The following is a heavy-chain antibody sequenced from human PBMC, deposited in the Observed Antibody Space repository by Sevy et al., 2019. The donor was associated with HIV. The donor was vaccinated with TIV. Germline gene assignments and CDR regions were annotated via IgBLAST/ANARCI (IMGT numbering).Heavy chain of an antibody. J-gene: IGHJ4*02. CDR1: GFTFSSYA. V-gene: IGHV3-30-3*01. Sequence: GGSLRLSCAASGFTFSSYARHWVRQAPGKGLEWVAVISYDGSNKYYADSVKGRFTISRDNSKNTLYLQMNSLRAEDTAVYYCARDPGGPRHFFYWGQGTLVTVSS. CDR3: ARDPGGPRHFFY. CDR2: ISYDGSNK. D-gene: IGHD3-3*02.